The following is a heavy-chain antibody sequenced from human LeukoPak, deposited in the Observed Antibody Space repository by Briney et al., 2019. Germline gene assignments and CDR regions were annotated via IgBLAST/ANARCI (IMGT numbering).Heavy chain of an antibody. Sequence: SQTLSLTCTVSGGSISSGGYYWSWIRQHPGKGLEWIGYIYYSGSTYYNPSLKSRVTISVDTSKNQFSLKLSSVTAADTAVYYCARSVRAGGYYFDYWGQGTLVTVSP. J-gene: IGHJ4*02. CDR2: IYYSGST. D-gene: IGHD3-16*01. CDR1: GGSISSGGYY. CDR3: ARSVRAGGYYFDY. V-gene: IGHV4-31*03.